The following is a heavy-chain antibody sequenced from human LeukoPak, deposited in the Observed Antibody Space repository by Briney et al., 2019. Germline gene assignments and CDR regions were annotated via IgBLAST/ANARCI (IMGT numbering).Heavy chain of an antibody. D-gene: IGHD6-19*01. Sequence: PSETLSLICTVSGGSISSSSYYWGWIRQPPGKGLEWIGSIYYSGSTYYNPSLKSRVTISVDTSKNQFSLKLSSVTAADTAVYYCARGAKYSSGWYHYYYYYMDVWGKGTTVTVSS. J-gene: IGHJ6*03. V-gene: IGHV4-39*07. CDR1: GGSISSSSYY. CDR3: ARGAKYSSGWYHYYYYYMDV. CDR2: IYYSGST.